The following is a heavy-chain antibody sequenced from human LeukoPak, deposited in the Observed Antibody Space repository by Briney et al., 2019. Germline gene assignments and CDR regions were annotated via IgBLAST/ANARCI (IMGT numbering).Heavy chain of an antibody. V-gene: IGHV4-38-2*02. D-gene: IGHD4-11*01. J-gene: IGHJ4*02. CDR2: IYYGGT. Sequence: PSETLSLTCAVSGYSIISGYHWAWIRQPPGKGLEWIGSIYYGGTNYTPSLRGRVTILMDTSKNQSSLELSSVTAADTAVYFCARDDYSNYGHYWGQGKLVTVSS. CDR3: ARDDYSNYGHY. CDR1: GYSIISGYH.